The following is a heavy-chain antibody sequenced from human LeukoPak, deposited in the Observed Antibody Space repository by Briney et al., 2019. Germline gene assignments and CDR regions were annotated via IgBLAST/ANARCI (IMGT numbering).Heavy chain of an antibody. Sequence: ASLKVSCKASGYAISDYYMHWVRQAPGQGLEWMGWINTNRGETNYAQQFQGRVTLTRDTSINTAYMELNWLRSDDTAVYYCAKDAGKFSFGDYWGQGTLVTVSS. CDR2: INTNRGET. D-gene: IGHD2-15*01. CDR3: AKDAGKFSFGDY. J-gene: IGHJ4*02. V-gene: IGHV1-2*02. CDR1: GYAISDYY.